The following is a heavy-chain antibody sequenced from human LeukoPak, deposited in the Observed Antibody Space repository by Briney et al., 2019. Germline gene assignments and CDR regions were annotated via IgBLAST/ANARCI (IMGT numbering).Heavy chain of an antibody. CDR1: GFTFSSYS. CDR2: ISSASSTI. CDR3: AIRFGGAIVY. V-gene: IGHV3-48*04. J-gene: IGHJ4*02. D-gene: IGHD3-16*01. Sequence: PGGSLRLSCAASGFTFSSYSMNWVRQAPGKGLEWVSYISSASSTIYYADSVKGRFTISRDNAKNSLYLQMNSLRAEDTAVYYCAIRFGGAIVYWGQGTLVTVSS.